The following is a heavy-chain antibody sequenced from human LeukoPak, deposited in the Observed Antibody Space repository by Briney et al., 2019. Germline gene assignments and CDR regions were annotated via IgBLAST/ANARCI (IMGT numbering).Heavy chain of an antibody. CDR2: INPNSGGT. J-gene: IGHJ5*02. V-gene: IGHV1-2*02. CDR3: ARDLREAWFDP. CDR1: GYTFTCYY. Sequence: ASVKVSCKASGYTFTCYYMHWVRQAPGQGLEWMGWINPNSGGTNYAQKFQGRVTMTRDTSITTAYMELYRLRSDDTAVYYCARDLREAWFDPWGQGTLVTVSS. D-gene: IGHD1-26*01.